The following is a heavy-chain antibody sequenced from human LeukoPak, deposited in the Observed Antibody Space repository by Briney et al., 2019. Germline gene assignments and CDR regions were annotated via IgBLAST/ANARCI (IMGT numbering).Heavy chain of an antibody. D-gene: IGHD5-12*01. CDR1: GYTFTGHF. V-gene: IGHV1-2*02. J-gene: IGHJ4*02. CDR2: SNPNSGDT. CDR3: AREYSRYSGTYYDY. Sequence: ASVKVSCKASGYTFTGHFIHWVRQAPGQGLKWMGWSNPNSGDTNYAQKFQGRVTMTRDTSISTVYMELSRVRSDDTAVYYCAREYSRYSGTYYDYWGQGTLVTVSS.